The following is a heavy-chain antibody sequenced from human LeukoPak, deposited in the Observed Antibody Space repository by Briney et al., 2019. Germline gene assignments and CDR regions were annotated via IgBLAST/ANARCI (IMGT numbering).Heavy chain of an antibody. J-gene: IGHJ4*02. V-gene: IGHV3-7*01. CDR3: ARDRDSSGWSKFDY. Sequence: GGSLRLSCAASGFTVSSNYMSWVRQAPGKGLEWVANIKQDGSEKYYVDSVKGRFTISRDNAKNSLYLQMNSLRAEDTAVYYCARDRDSSGWSKFDYWGQGTLVTVSS. D-gene: IGHD6-19*01. CDR2: IKQDGSEK. CDR1: GFTVSSNY.